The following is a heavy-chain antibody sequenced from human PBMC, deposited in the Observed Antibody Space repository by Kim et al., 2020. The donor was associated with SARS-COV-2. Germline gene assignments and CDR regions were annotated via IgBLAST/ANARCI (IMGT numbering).Heavy chain of an antibody. J-gene: IGHJ6*02. CDR1: GGSFSGYY. V-gene: IGHV4-34*01. D-gene: IGHD3-16*01. CDR3: ARSHYYDYVWGITTKGHYYYYGMDV. Sequence: SETLSLTCAVYGGSFSGYYWSWIRQPPGKGLEWIGEINHSGSTNYNPSLKSRVTISVDTSKNQFSLKLSSVTAADTAVYYCARSHYYDYVWGITTKGHYYYYGMDVWGQGTTVTVSS. CDR2: INHSGST.